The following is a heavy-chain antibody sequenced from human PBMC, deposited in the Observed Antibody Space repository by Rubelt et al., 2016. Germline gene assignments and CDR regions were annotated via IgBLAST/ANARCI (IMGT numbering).Heavy chain of an antibody. CDR2: IRGSGGGT. J-gene: IGHJ3*01. Sequence: EEQLLESGGGLVQPGGSLRLSCAASGFTFSSYAMTWVRQAPGKGLELVSSIRGSGGGTSYADSVQGRFTISSDKVKKTLYLEMNSLRAEETGVYYCGRDPNGDYVGAFDFWGQGTMVAVTS. D-gene: IGHD4-17*01. CDR1: GFTFSSYA. V-gene: IGHV3-23*01. CDR3: GRDPNGDYVGAFDF.